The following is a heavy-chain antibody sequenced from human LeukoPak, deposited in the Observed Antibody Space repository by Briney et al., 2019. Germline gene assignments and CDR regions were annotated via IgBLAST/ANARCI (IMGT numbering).Heavy chain of an antibody. CDR1: GYTFTSYA. J-gene: IGHJ6*02. CDR2: INAGNGNT. CDR3: ARDQRYCSSTSCSYYGMDV. V-gene: IGHV1-3*01. D-gene: IGHD2-2*01. Sequence: ASVKVSCKASGYTFTSYAMHWVRQAPGQRLEWMGWINAGNGNTKYSQKFQGRVTITWDTSASTAYMELSSLRSEDTAVYYCARDQRYCSSTSCSYYGMDVWGQGTTVTVSS.